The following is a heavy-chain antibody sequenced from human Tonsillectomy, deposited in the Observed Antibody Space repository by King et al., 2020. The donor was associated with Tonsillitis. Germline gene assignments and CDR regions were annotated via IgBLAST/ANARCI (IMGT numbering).Heavy chain of an antibody. J-gene: IGHJ5*02. V-gene: IGHV3-48*01. Sequence: QLLQSGGGLLQPGVSLRLSCTASDFTFSAYSINWVRQAPGRGLECLSYINTDSTTIYYADSVKGRFTISRDNAKNSVYLQMNSLRPEEPAVYYCAGDDGISDCFDPRGQGTLVTVSA. CDR2: INTDSTTI. CDR3: AGDDGISDCFDP. CDR1: DFTFSAYS. D-gene: IGHD1-26*01.